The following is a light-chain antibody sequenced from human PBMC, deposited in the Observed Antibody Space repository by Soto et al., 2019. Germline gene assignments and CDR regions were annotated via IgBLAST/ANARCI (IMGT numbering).Light chain of an antibody. J-gene: IGKJ1*01. CDR1: QSVSSSY. CDR2: GAS. CDR3: QQYGSSPRT. Sequence: EIVLTQSPDTLSFSPGERATLSCRASQSVSSSYLAWYQQKPGQAPRLLIYGASSRASGIPDRFSGSGSGTDFTLDISRLEPEDFAVYYCQQYGSSPRTFGQGTKVEIK. V-gene: IGKV3-20*01.